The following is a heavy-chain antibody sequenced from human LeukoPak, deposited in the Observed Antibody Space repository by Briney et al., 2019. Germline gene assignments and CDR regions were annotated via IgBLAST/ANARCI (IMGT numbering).Heavy chain of an antibody. D-gene: IGHD4-17*01. V-gene: IGHV3-30*04. CDR3: ARTATVTTAFDY. Sequence: GGSLRLSCAASGFTFSSYAMHWVRQAPGKGLEWVAVISYDGSNKYYADSVKGRFTISRDNSKNTLYLQMNSLRAEDTAVDYCARTATVTTAFDYWGQGTLVTVSS. J-gene: IGHJ4*02. CDR1: GFTFSSYA. CDR2: ISYDGSNK.